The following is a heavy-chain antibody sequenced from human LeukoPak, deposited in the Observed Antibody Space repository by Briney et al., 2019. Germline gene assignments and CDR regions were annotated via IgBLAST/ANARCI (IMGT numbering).Heavy chain of an antibody. CDR3: ARGLQVIYGMDV. Sequence: PGRSLRLSCAASGFTFSSYAMHWVRQAPGKGLEWVAVISYDGSNKYYADSVKGRFTISRYNSKNTLYLQMNSLRAEDTAVYYCARGLQVIYGMDVWGKGTTVTVSS. CDR2: ISYDGSNK. J-gene: IGHJ6*04. CDR1: GFTFSSYA. D-gene: IGHD2-21*01. V-gene: IGHV3-30-3*01.